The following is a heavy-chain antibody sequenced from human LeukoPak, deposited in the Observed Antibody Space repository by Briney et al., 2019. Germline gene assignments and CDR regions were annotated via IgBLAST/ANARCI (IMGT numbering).Heavy chain of an antibody. Sequence: SQTLSLTCTVSGGSISSGDYYWSWIRQPPGKGLEWIGYIYYSGSTYYNPSLKSRVTISVDTSKNQFSLKLSSVTATDTAVYYCARIAAAGHFDYWGQGTLVTVSS. CDR1: GGSISSGDYY. J-gene: IGHJ4*02. D-gene: IGHD6-13*01. CDR2: IYYSGST. V-gene: IGHV4-30-4*01. CDR3: ARIAAAGHFDY.